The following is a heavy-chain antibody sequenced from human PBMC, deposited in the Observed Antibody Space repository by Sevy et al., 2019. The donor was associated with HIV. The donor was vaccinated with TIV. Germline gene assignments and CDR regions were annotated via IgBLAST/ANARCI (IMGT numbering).Heavy chain of an antibody. J-gene: IGHJ3*02. D-gene: IGHD3-22*01. Sequence: GGSLRLSCAASGFTVSSNYMSWVRQAPGKGVEWVSVIYSGGSTYYADSVKGRFTISRDNSKNTLYLQMNSLRAEDTAVYYCARGGYYDSSGYYIPAESPSAFDIWGQGTMVTVSS. CDR1: GFTVSSNY. CDR2: IYSGGST. CDR3: ARGGYYDSSGYYIPAESPSAFDI. V-gene: IGHV3-53*01.